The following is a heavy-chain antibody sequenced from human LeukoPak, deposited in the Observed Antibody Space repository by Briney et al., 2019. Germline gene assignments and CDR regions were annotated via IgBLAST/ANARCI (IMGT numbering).Heavy chain of an antibody. D-gene: IGHD3-3*01. Sequence: GGSLRLSCAASGFTFSSYSMNWVRQAPGKGLEWVSSISSSSYIYYADSVKGRFTISRDNAKNSLYLQMNSLRAEDTAVYYCARAEISVLRFLEWLEYYFDYWGQGTLVTVSS. CDR2: ISSSSYI. V-gene: IGHV3-21*01. J-gene: IGHJ4*02. CDR3: ARAEISVLRFLEWLEYYFDY. CDR1: GFTFSSYS.